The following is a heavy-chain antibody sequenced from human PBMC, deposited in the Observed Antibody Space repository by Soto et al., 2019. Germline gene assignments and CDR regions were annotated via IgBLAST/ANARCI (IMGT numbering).Heavy chain of an antibody. D-gene: IGHD2-2*01. CDR3: RSSTSCYDESCVDV. CDR1: GGSVNGYY. CDR2: LYHIGST. V-gene: IGHV4-34*01. J-gene: IGHJ6*02. Sequence: PSETLSLTCAVYGGSVNGYYWNWIRQPPGKGLEWIGSLYHIGSTHYNTSLKSRVTISVDTSKNHFSLELSSVTAADTAIYYCRSSTSCYDESCVDVWGQGTMVTVSS.